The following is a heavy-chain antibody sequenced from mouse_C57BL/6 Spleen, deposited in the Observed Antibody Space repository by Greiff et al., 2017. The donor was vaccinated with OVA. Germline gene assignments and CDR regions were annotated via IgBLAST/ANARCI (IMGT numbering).Heavy chain of an antibody. CDR3: ARSHDGYYPWFAY. CDR2: INPYNGGT. J-gene: IGHJ3*01. Sequence: VQLQQSGPVLVKPGASVKMSCKASGYTFTDYYMNWVKQSHGKSLEWIGVINPYNGGTSYNQKFKGKATLTVDKSSSTAYMELNSLTSEDSAVDYCARSHDGYYPWFAYWGQGTLVTVSA. CDR1: GYTFTDYY. V-gene: IGHV1-19*01. D-gene: IGHD2-3*01.